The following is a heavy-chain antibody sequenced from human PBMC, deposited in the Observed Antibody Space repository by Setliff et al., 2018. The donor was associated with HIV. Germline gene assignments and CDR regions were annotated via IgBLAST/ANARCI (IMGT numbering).Heavy chain of an antibody. CDR1: GGSISGGVHY. CDR2: IHYSGST. CDR3: AKRTFGSGRLDP. D-gene: IGHD3-16*01. Sequence: SETLSLTCTVSGGSISGGVHYWSWIRQHPGKGLEWIGYIHYSGSTYYNPSLKSQVTISVDTSKNRLSLKLSSVTAADTAVYYCAKRTFGSGRLDPWGQGTLVTVSS. V-gene: IGHV4-31*01. J-gene: IGHJ5*02.